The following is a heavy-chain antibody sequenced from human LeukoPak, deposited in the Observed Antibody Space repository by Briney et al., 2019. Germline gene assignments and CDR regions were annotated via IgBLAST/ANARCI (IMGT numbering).Heavy chain of an antibody. Sequence: PGGSLRLSCAASGFTFSSYGMHWVRQAPGKGLEWVAVIWYDGSNKYYADSVKGRFTISRDNAKNSLYLQMNSLRAGDTAMYYCARGSAAAAAGLTNFDYWGQGTLVTVSS. D-gene: IGHD6-13*01. CDR1: GFTFSSYG. V-gene: IGHV3-33*01. CDR3: ARGSAAAAAGLTNFDY. J-gene: IGHJ4*02. CDR2: IWYDGSNK.